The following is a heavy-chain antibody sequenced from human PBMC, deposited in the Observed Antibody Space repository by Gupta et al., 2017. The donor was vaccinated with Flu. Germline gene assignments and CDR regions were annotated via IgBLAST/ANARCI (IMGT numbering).Heavy chain of an antibody. V-gene: IGHV3-49*03. CDR2: IRNKAKGGTT. Sequence: EVQLVESGGGLVQPGRSLRLSCTASGFTFGDYIMSWFRQALGKGLEWVGLIRNKAKGGTTEYAASVKGRFTISRDDSKNIAYLQMNSLKTEDTAMYYCTRVGSDWNEAVRFDYWGQGTLVTVSS. D-gene: IGHD1-1*01. CDR3: TRVGSDWNEAVRFDY. J-gene: IGHJ4*02. CDR1: GFTFGDYI.